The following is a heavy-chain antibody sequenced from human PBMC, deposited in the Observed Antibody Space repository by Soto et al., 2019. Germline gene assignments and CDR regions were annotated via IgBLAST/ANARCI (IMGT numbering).Heavy chain of an antibody. CDR3: ARGRFAYYYGLDV. J-gene: IGHJ6*02. Sequence: SETLSLTXTVSGGSISSGNYYWSWTRQPPGKGLQWIGYIYYNGDTYYNPSLKSRATISVDTAMNHFSLKLSSMTAADTAVYFCARGRFAYYYGLDVWGQGTTVTVSS. CDR2: IYYNGDT. V-gene: IGHV4-30-4*01. D-gene: IGHD3-3*01. CDR1: GGSISSGNYY.